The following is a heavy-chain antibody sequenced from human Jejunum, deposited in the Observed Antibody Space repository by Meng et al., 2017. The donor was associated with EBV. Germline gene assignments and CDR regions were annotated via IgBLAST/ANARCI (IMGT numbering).Heavy chain of an antibody. CDR1: GDSITERNS. Sequence: QLQLQESGPGLVKPSGXLSLTCAVSGDSITERNSWSWVRQTPGKGLEWIGEIYQNGGTNYNPSLKSRVTISVDKSKNEISLKLRSVTAADTAVYYCARWAFIYSYGFDHWGQGTLVTVSS. D-gene: IGHD5-18*01. CDR2: IYQNGGT. CDR3: ARWAFIYSYGFDH. V-gene: IGHV4-4*02. J-gene: IGHJ4*02.